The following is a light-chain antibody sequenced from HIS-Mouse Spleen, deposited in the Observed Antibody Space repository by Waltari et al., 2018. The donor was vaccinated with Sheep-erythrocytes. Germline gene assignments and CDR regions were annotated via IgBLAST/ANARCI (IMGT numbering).Light chain of an antibody. CDR2: DVS. CDR3: CSYAGSYNHV. J-gene: IGLJ1*01. V-gene: IGLV2-11*01. CDR1: SSDVGGDNY. Sequence: QSALTQPRSVSGSPGQSVTIPCTGTSSDVGGDNYVPWYQQHPGKAPKLMIYDVSKRPSGVPDRFSGSKSGNTASLTISGLQAEDEADYYCCSYAGSYNHVFATGTKVTVL.